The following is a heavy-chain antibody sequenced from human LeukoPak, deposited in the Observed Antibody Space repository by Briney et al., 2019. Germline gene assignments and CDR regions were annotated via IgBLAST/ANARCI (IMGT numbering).Heavy chain of an antibody. Sequence: PGGSLRLSCAASGFTFRTYEMNWVRQAPGKGLEWVSYISSSGKTVYYADSVKGRFTISRDNAKNSVYLQMNSLRAEDTAVYYCARDGNNNNWYNSFDTWGQGTMVTVSS. CDR2: ISSSGKTV. D-gene: IGHD6-13*01. J-gene: IGHJ3*02. CDR1: GFTFRTYE. CDR3: ARDGNNNNWYNSFDT. V-gene: IGHV3-48*03.